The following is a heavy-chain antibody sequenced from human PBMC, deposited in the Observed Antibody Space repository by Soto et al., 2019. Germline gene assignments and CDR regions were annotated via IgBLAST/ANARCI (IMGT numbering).Heavy chain of an antibody. J-gene: IGHJ5*02. CDR1: GGSISSSSYY. Sequence: SETLSLTCTVSGGSISSSSYYWGWIRQPPGKGLEWIGSIYYSGSTYYNPSLKSRVTISVDTSTNQFSLKLSSVTAADTAVYYCARLGPYCSSTSCPITDWFDPWGQGTLVTVSS. D-gene: IGHD2-2*01. CDR2: IYYSGST. V-gene: IGHV4-39*01. CDR3: ARLGPYCSSTSCPITDWFDP.